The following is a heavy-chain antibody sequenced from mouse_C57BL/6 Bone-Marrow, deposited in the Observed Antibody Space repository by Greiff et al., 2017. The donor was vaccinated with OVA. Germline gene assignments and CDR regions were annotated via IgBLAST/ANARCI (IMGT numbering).Heavy chain of an antibody. V-gene: IGHV5-4*01. CDR3: AREDSNYLAWFAY. J-gene: IGHJ3*01. Sequence: EVMLVESGGGLVKPGGSLKLSCAASGFTFSSYAMSWVRQTPEKRLEWVATISDGGSCTYYPANVKGRFTISRDTATNTLYLQMIHLKSEVSAMYYCAREDSNYLAWFAYWGQGTLVTVSA. CDR1: GFTFSSYA. CDR2: ISDGGSCT. D-gene: IGHD2-5*01.